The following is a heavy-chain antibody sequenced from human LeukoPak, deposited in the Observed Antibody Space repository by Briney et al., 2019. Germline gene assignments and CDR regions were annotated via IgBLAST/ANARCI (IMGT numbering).Heavy chain of an antibody. CDR2: IYYTGST. CDR1: GDSIRSSY. Sequence: PSETLSLTCTVSGDSIRSSYWSWIRQPPGKGLEWIGYIYYTGSTNYNPFLKSRVTISIDTSRNQFSLKLTSVTAADAAVYYCVRGLAYCGGDCFSIWGQGTMVTVSS. J-gene: IGHJ3*02. CDR3: VRGLAYCGGDCFSI. V-gene: IGHV4-59*01. D-gene: IGHD2-21*02.